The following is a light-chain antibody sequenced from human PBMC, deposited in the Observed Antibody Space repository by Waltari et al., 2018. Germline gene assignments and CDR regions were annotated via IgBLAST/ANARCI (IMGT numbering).Light chain of an antibody. CDR2: DVS. J-gene: IGLJ3*02. CDR1: SSDVGGYNY. CDR3: SSYTSSSTLWV. Sequence: QSALTQPASVSGSPGQSITISCTGTSSDVGGYNYVSWYQQHPGKAPKLMIYDVSNRPSVVSNRFSGTKSGNTASLTISGLQAEDEADYYCSSYTSSSTLWVFGGGTKLTVL. V-gene: IGLV2-14*03.